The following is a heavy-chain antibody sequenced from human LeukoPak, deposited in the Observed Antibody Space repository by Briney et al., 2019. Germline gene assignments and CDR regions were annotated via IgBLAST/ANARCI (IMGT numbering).Heavy chain of an antibody. D-gene: IGHD1-14*01. CDR2: ISDSSDTM. V-gene: IGHV3-48*01. Sequence: PGGSLRLSCAASGFTFSYYSMNWVRRAPGKGLEWVSYISDSSDTMYYADSVKGRFTISRDNAKNSLYLQMNSLRAEDTAVYYCARDSGVTGPLDAFDIWGQGTMVTVSS. CDR3: ARDSGVTGPLDAFDI. CDR1: GFTFSYYS. J-gene: IGHJ3*02.